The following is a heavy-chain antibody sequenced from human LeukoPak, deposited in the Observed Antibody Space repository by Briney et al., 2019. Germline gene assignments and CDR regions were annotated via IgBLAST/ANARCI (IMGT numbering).Heavy chain of an antibody. Sequence: GASVKVSCKASGYTFTGYYMHWVRQAPGQGLEWMGWINPNSGGTNYAQKFHGRVTMTRDTSISTAYMELSRLRSDDTAVYYCARDNELRYFDWSPRYYYYYYMDVWGKGTTVTVSS. CDR3: ARDNELRYFDWSPRYYYYYYMDV. D-gene: IGHD3-9*01. J-gene: IGHJ6*03. CDR2: INPNSGGT. V-gene: IGHV1-2*02. CDR1: GYTFTGYY.